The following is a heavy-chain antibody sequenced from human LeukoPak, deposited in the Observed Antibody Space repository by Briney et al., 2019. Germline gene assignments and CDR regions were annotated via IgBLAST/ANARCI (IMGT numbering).Heavy chain of an antibody. D-gene: IGHD2-2*01. CDR3: ARANPLYCSSTTCLFDY. V-gene: IGHV1-2*02. CDR1: Y. Sequence: YXXXXRQAXGQXXXXXXXXNPNSGGTNYAQKFQGRVTMTRDTSISTAHMELSRLRSDDTAVYYCARANPLYCSSTTCLFDYWGQGTLVTVSS. CDR2: XNPNSGGT. J-gene: IGHJ4*02.